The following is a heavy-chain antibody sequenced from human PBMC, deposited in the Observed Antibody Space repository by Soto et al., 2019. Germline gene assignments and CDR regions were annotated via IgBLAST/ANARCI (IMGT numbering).Heavy chain of an antibody. J-gene: IGHJ6*02. CDR1: GFTFSSYS. D-gene: IGHD2-21*02. CDR2: ITRNSDI. Sequence: KPGGSLRLSCAASGFTFSSYSMHWVRQAPGKGLEWVSAITRNSDIYYADSVKGRFTISRDNAQNSVSLQMDSLRAEDTAVYYCAREETAWPLAYGLDVWGQGTTVTVSS. CDR3: AREETAWPLAYGLDV. V-gene: IGHV3-21*01.